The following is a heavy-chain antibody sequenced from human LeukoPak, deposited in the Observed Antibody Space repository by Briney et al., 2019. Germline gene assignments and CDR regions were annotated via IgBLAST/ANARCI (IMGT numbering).Heavy chain of an antibody. Sequence: GGSLRLSCAASGFTFSSYSMSWVRQAPGKGLEWVSSISSSSSYIYYADSVKGRFTISRDNAKNSLYLQMNSLRAEDTAVYYCARETVVPEGYFDLWGRGTLVTVSS. J-gene: IGHJ2*01. V-gene: IGHV3-21*01. CDR2: ISSSSSYI. D-gene: IGHD3-22*01. CDR3: ARETVVPEGYFDL. CDR1: GFTFSSYS.